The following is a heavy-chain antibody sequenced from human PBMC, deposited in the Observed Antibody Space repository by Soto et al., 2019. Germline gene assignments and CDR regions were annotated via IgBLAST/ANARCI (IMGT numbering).Heavy chain of an antibody. D-gene: IGHD5-12*01. Sequence: SETLSLTCTVSGGSISSSSYYWGWIRQPPGKGLEWIGSIYYSGSTYYNPSLKSRVTISVDTSKNQFSLKLSSVTAADTAVYYCARHPLRWLQLNWFDPWGQGTLVTVSS. V-gene: IGHV4-39*01. CDR2: IYYSGST. J-gene: IGHJ5*02. CDR3: ARHPLRWLQLNWFDP. CDR1: GGSISSSSYY.